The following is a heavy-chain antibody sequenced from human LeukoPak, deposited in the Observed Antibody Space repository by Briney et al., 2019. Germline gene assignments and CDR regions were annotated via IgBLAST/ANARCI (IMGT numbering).Heavy chain of an antibody. Sequence: GGSLRLSCAASGFTVSNNYVTWVREAPGKGLEWVAVVYSAGSTYYADSVKGRFTISRDNSKNTLYLQMNSLRAEDTAVYYCARDNDYGGYYFDYWGQGTLVTVSS. J-gene: IGHJ4*02. CDR1: GFTVSNNY. CDR3: ARDNDYGGYYFDY. V-gene: IGHV3-66*01. CDR2: VYSAGST. D-gene: IGHD4-17*01.